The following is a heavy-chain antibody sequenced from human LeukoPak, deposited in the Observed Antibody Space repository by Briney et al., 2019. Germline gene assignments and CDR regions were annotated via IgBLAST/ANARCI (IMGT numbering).Heavy chain of an antibody. Sequence: SETLSLTCTVSGGSIRSYFWSWVRQPSGKRLEWIGYIYHTGATTYNPSLQSRVTMSMDTSLNQFSMKLTSVTAADTGVYYCASDLASTGLWGQGTLVTVSS. J-gene: IGHJ4*02. CDR3: ASDLASTGL. D-gene: IGHD2-8*02. CDR2: IYHTGAT. V-gene: IGHV4-59*01. CDR1: GGSIRSYF.